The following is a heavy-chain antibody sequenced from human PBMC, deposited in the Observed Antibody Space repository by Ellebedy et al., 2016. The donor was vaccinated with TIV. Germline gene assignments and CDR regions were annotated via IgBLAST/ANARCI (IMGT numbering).Heavy chain of an antibody. D-gene: IGHD3-10*01. Sequence: GESLKISCAASGFTFSSYAMSWVRQAPGKGLEWVSAISGSGGSTYYADSVKGRFTISRDNSKNTLYLQMNSLRAEDTAVYYCARGGGLRARDSYDYMDVWGTGTTVTVSS. V-gene: IGHV3-23*01. CDR3: ARGGGLRARDSYDYMDV. CDR2: ISGSGGST. CDR1: GFTFSSYA. J-gene: IGHJ6*03.